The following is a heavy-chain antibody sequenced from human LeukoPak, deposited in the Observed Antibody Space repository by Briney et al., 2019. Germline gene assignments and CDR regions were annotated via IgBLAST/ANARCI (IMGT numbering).Heavy chain of an antibody. CDR2: ISYDGSNK. D-gene: IGHD3-22*01. CDR3: ARDYYDSSGSDY. Sequence: GRSLRLSCAASGFTFSSYAMHWVRQAPGKGLEWVAVISYDGSNKYYADSVKGRFTISRDNSKNTLYLQMNSLRAEDTAVYYCARDYYDSSGSDYWGQGTLVTVFS. CDR1: GFTFSSYA. J-gene: IGHJ4*02. V-gene: IGHV3-30*04.